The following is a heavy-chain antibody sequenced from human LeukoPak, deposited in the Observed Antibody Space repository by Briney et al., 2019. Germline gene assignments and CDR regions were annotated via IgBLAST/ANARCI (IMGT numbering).Heavy chain of an antibody. D-gene: IGHD5-24*01. CDR1: GYTFTSYY. J-gene: IGHJ3*02. Sequence: ASVKVSCKASGYTFTSYYMHWVRQAPGQGLEWMGWINPNSGGTNYAQKFQGWVTMTRDTSISTAYMELSRLRSDDTAVYYCARARAGYTLLGAFDIWGQGTMVTVSS. CDR2: INPNSGGT. CDR3: ARARAGYTLLGAFDI. V-gene: IGHV1-2*04.